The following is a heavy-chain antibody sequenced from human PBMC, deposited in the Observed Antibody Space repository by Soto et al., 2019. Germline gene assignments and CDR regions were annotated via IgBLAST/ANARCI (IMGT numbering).Heavy chain of an antibody. CDR2: ISYDGSNK. V-gene: IGHV3-30*18. CDR3: AKDIAAAGIDY. D-gene: IGHD6-13*01. CDR1: GFTFSSYG. Sequence: GGSLRLSCAASGFTFSSYGMHWVRQALGKGLEWVAVISYDGSNKYYADSVKGRFTISRDNSKNTLYLQMNSLRAEDTAVYYCAKDIAAAGIDYWGQGTLVTVSS. J-gene: IGHJ4*02.